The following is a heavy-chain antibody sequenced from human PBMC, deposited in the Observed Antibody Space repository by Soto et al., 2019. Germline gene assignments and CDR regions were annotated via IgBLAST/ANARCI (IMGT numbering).Heavy chain of an antibody. D-gene: IGHD3-10*01. J-gene: IGHJ6*02. CDR1: GYTFTSYG. Sequence: GASVKVSCKASGYTFTSYGISWVRQAPGQGLEWMGWISAYNGNTNYAQKLQGRVTMTTDTSTSTAYMELRSLRSDDTAVYYCARDEAVSWDMVRGVITYYYGMDVWGQGTTVTVSS. CDR2: ISAYNGNT. CDR3: ARDEAVSWDMVRGVITYYYGMDV. V-gene: IGHV1-18*01.